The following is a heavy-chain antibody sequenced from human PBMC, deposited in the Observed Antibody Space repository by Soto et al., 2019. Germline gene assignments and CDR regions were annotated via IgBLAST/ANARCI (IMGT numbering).Heavy chain of an antibody. Sequence: GGSLRLSCAASGFTFSDYYMSWIRQAPGKGLEWVSYISGGGSSIYYADSVKGRFTISRDNAQKSLYLQMNSLRAEDTAVYYCARGSVVRRHVFDIWGQGSMVTV. V-gene: IGHV3-11*01. J-gene: IGHJ3*02. CDR2: ISGGGSSI. CDR3: ARGSVVRRHVFDI. CDR1: GFTFSDYY.